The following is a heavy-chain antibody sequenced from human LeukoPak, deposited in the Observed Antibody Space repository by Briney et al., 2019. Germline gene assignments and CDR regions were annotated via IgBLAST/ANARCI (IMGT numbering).Heavy chain of an antibody. Sequence: ASVKVSCKASGYTFTDDYIHWMRQAPGQGLEWMGWINVNSGGTNYAQKFYARVTMTRDTSISTAYMELSRLRSDDTAVFYCARSPHILTGENFDFWGQGTLVTVSS. D-gene: IGHD3-9*01. CDR3: ARSPHILTGENFDF. CDR1: GYTFTDDY. J-gene: IGHJ4*02. CDR2: INVNSGGT. V-gene: IGHV1-2*02.